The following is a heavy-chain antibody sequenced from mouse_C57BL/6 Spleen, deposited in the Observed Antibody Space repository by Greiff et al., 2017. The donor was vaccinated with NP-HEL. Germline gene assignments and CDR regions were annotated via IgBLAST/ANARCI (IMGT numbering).Heavy chain of an antibody. V-gene: IGHV1-81*01. CDR3: ASADYDAFAY. Sequence: VQLQQSGAELARPGASVKLSCKASGYTFTSYGISWVKQRTGQGLEWIGEIYPRSGNTYYNEKFKGKATLTADKSSSTAYMELRSLTSEDSAVYFCASADYDAFAYWGQGTLVTVSA. J-gene: IGHJ3*01. D-gene: IGHD2-4*01. CDR1: GYTFTSYG. CDR2: IYPRSGNT.